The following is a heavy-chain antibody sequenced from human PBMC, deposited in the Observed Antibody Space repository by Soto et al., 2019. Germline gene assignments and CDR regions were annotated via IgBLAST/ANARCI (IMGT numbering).Heavy chain of an antibody. J-gene: IGHJ6*02. CDR3: AKDPSRQFVTYDMDV. Sequence: GGSLRLSSAASRFSFNYYVMHWVRQTPGKGLEGVSGISWNSVIIGYADSVKGRFTISRDNAKNSLYLQMNSLRAEDTALYYCAKDPSRQFVTYDMDVWGQGTTVNVSS. D-gene: IGHD2-21*02. CDR1: RFSFNYYV. CDR2: ISWNSVII. V-gene: IGHV3-9*01.